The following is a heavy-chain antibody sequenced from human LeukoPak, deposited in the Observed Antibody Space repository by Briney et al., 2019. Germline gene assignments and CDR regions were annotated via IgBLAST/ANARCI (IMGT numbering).Heavy chain of an antibody. CDR2: VVPSGST. CDR1: GASIRSYY. V-gene: IGHV4-4*07. J-gene: IGHJ4*02. CDR3: AKEGAAPGPDFDY. Sequence: SETLSLTCTVSGASIRSYYWSWIRQSTGKGLEWIGRVVPSGSTDYNPSLKSRVTMSVDTSKNQFSLKLNSVTAADTAVYYCAKEGAAPGPDFDYWGQGTLVIVSS. D-gene: IGHD6-13*01.